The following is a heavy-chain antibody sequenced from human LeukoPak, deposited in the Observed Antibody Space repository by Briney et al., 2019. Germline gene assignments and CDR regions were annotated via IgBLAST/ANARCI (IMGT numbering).Heavy chain of an antibody. CDR3: ARDGEHVLAHDY. Sequence: PGGSLRLSCAVSGFTVSTNCMSWVRQAPGKGLEWVSIIHRDGSTYYADSVKGRFTISRDNSKNTLYIQMNSLRAEDTGVYYCARDGEHVLAHDYWGQGTLVTVSS. CDR2: IHRDGST. J-gene: IGHJ4*02. D-gene: IGHD3-10*01. V-gene: IGHV3-66*01. CDR1: GFTVSTNC.